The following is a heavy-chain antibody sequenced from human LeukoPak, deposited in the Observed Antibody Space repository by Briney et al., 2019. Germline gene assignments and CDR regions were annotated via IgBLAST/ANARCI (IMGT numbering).Heavy chain of an antibody. J-gene: IGHJ4*02. V-gene: IGHV1-46*01. Sequence: GASVKVSCKASGYTFTSYYMHWVRQAPGHGLEWMGIINPSGGSTSYAQKFQGRVTMTEDTSTDTAYMELSSLRSEDTAVYYCATLGYYSSSWYDHPYWGQGTLVTVSS. CDR3: ATLGYYSSSWYDHPY. CDR2: INPSGGST. D-gene: IGHD6-13*01. CDR1: GYTFTSYY.